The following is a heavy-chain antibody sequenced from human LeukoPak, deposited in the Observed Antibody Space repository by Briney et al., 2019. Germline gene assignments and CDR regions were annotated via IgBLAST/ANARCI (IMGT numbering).Heavy chain of an antibody. CDR3: AREPTGDIGSGY. D-gene: IGHD7-27*01. CDR2: IIPILGIA. J-gene: IGHJ4*02. CDR1: GGTFSSYA. V-gene: IGHV1-69*04. Sequence: ASVKVSCKASGGTFSSYAISWVRQAPGQGLEWMGRIIPILGIANYAQKFQGRVTITADKSTSTAYMELSSLRSEDTAVHYCAREPTGDIGSGYWGQGTLVTVSS.